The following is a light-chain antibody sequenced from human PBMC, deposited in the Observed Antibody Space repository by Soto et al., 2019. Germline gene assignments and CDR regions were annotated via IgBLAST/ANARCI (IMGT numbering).Light chain of an antibody. V-gene: IGKV1-27*01. CDR1: QGIGVY. CDR2: AAS. J-gene: IGKJ4*01. Sequence: DIQMTQSRASLSASLGDRVTITCRASQGIGVYLAWFQQKPGNVPKLLIYAASTLQSGVPSRFSGSGSGTDFTLTISSLQPEDVATYYCQKYNSASLTFGGGTKVEIK. CDR3: QKYNSASLT.